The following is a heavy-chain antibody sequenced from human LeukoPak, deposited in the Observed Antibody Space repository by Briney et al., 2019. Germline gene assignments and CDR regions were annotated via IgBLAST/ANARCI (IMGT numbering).Heavy chain of an antibody. CDR3: ARDGIYYYYMDV. J-gene: IGHJ6*03. D-gene: IGHD1-26*01. CDR2: TSTYNGNT. Sequence: ASVKVSCKASGYTFTSFGITWVRQAPGQGLEWMGWTSTYNGNTNYAQKFQGRVTMTTDTSTSTAYMELRSLRSDDTAVYYCARDGIYYYYMDVWGKGTTVTVSS. CDR1: GYTFTSFG. V-gene: IGHV1-18*01.